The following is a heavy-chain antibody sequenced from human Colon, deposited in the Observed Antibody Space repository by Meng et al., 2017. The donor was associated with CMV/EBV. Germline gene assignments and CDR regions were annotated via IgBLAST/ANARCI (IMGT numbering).Heavy chain of an antibody. D-gene: IGHD6-19*01. CDR3: ARDFNSLAVSAANWFDS. CDR2: INPNSGGT. J-gene: IGHJ5*01. CDR1: GNTFTGYY. V-gene: IGHV1-2*02. Sequence: VPLGPSGAEVKKPGASVKVSCKASGNTFTGYYMHWVRQAPGQGLEWMGWINPNSGGTNYKEKFQGRVTMTRDTSISTAYMELSGLTSDDTAVYYCARDFNSLAVSAANWFDSWGQGTLVTVSS.